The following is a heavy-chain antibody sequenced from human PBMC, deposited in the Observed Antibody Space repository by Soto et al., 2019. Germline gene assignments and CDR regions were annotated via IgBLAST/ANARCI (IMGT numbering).Heavy chain of an antibody. CDR3: ADQRGGGE. CDR2: ISSESETI. V-gene: IGHV3-48*01. Sequence: EVQLVESGGGLVQPGGSLRLSCAASGFTFSAHTMNWVRQAPGKGLEWISYISSESETIYYADSVKGRFTISRDNAKNSLFLQMNSLGAGDPAVYYCADQRGGGEWGQGTLVTVSS. D-gene: IGHD3-16*01. CDR1: GFTFSAHT. J-gene: IGHJ4*02.